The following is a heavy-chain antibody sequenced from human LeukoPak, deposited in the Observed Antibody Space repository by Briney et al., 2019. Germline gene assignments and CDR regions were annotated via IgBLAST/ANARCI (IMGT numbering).Heavy chain of an antibody. V-gene: IGHV3-33*06. CDR1: GFTFSSYG. D-gene: IGHD1-26*01. J-gene: IGHJ4*02. CDR2: IWYDGSNK. Sequence: PGGSLRLSCAASGFTFSSYGMHWVRQAPGKGLQWVAVIWYDGSNKYYADSVKGRFTISRDNSKNTLYLQMNSLRAEDTAVYYCAKVFVGATPGGYWGQGTLVTVSS. CDR3: AKVFVGATPGGY.